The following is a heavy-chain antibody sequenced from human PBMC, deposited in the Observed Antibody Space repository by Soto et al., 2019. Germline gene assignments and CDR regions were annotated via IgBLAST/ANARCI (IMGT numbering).Heavy chain of an antibody. CDR1: CGSFSDYY. CDR2: INHSGST. D-gene: IGHD2-2*01. CDR3: ARGHIVVVPAEKHWFDP. V-gene: IGHV4-34*01. Sequence: SETLRLTYAVSCGSFSDYYCRWIRQSPGKGLEWIGEINHSGSTNYNPSLKSRVTISVDTSKNQFSLKLSSVTAADTAVYYCARGHIVVVPAEKHWFDPRGQRALVTVSS. J-gene: IGHJ5*02.